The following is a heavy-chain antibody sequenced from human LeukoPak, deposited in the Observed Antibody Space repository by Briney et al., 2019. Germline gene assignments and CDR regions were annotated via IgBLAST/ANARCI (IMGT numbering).Heavy chain of an antibody. D-gene: IGHD3-10*01. V-gene: IGHV4-39*01. CDR2: IYYSGST. Sequence: SETLSLTCTVSGGSISSSSYYWGWIRQPPGKGLEWIGTIYYSGSTYYNPSLKSRVTISVDTSKNQFSLKLSSVTAADTAVYYCARLLHYDPGTVDPWGQGTLVTVSS. J-gene: IGHJ5*02. CDR3: ARLLHYDPGTVDP. CDR1: GGSISSSSYY.